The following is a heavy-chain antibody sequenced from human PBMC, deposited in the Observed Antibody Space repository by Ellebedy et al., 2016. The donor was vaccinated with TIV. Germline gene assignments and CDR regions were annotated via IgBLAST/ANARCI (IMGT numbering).Heavy chain of an antibody. CDR2: IYPGDSDT. Sequence: GESLKISXKGSGHTFTNFWIGWVRQMPGKGLEWMGIIYPGDSDTRYSPSFQGQVTISADKSISTASLQWSSLRASDTAMYYCVRLSDGSGSYTTPDVFDIWGQGTMVTVSS. CDR3: VRLSDGSGSYTTPDVFDI. V-gene: IGHV5-51*01. CDR1: GHTFTNFW. D-gene: IGHD3-10*01. J-gene: IGHJ3*02.